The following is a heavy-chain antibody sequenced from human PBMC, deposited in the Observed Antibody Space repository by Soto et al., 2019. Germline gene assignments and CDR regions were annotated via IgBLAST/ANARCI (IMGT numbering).Heavy chain of an antibody. CDR1: GFTFSNYA. D-gene: IGHD2-2*01. CDR2: ISGSGGST. V-gene: IGHV3-23*01. J-gene: IGHJ4*02. CDR3: AKAYCSSASCYADY. Sequence: EVQLLESGGNLVQPGGSLRLSCAASGFTFSNYAMSWVRQAPGKGLEWVSAISGSGGSTYYADSVKGRFTISRYNSKNTLYMQMNSLRAEDTAVYYCAKAYCSSASCYADYWGQGTLVTVSS.